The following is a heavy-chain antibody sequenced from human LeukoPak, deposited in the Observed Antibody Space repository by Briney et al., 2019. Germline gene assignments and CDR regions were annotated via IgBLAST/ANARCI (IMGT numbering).Heavy chain of an antibody. CDR1: GYSFTSCW. V-gene: IGHV5-51*01. J-gene: IGHJ2*01. D-gene: IGHD1-26*01. CDR3: ARLPLGSGSYSSDWYFDL. Sequence: GESLKISCKGSGYSFTSCWIGWVRQMPGKGLEWMGIIYPGDSDTRYSPSFQGQVTISADKSISTAYLQWSSLKASDTAMYYCARLPLGSGSYSSDWYFDLWGRGTLVTVSS. CDR2: IYPGDSDT.